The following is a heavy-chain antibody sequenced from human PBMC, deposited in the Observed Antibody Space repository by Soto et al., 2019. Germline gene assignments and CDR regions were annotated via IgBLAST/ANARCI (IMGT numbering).Heavy chain of an antibody. CDR3: ARWVGGSMYDNSGKYDS. Sequence: QVQLVASGGGVVQPGRSLRLTCAASGFTFSSNGMHWVRQAPGKGLEWVALVSYDGSKKYYADSVKGRFTISRDNSENTLYLQMNSLRAEDTAVYYCARWVGGSMYDNSGKYDSWGEGTLVTVSS. CDR2: VSYDGSKK. D-gene: IGHD3-22*01. V-gene: IGHV3-30*03. J-gene: IGHJ5*01. CDR1: GFTFSSNG.